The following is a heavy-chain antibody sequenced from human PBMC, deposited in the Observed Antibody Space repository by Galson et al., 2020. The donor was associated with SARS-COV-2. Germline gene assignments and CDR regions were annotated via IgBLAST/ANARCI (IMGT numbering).Heavy chain of an antibody. CDR2: INHRGST. V-gene: IGHV4-34*01. J-gene: IGHJ3*02. Sequence: SETLSLTCVVFGGSFGGDFWTWIRQPPGKGLEWIGQINHRGSTNFNPSLRSRVTISIDTSMKQFSLKLISVTAADTARYFCARVRVDTGIPREFDIWGQGTMVTVSS. CDR3: ARVRVDTGIPREFDI. CDR1: GGSFGGDF. D-gene: IGHD5-18*01.